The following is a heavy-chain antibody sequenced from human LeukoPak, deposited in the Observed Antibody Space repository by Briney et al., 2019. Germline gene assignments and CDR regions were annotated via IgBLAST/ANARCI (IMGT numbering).Heavy chain of an antibody. CDR1: GYTSTGYY. D-gene: IGHD2-2*01. Sequence: ASVKVSCKASGYTSTGYYMHWVRQAPGQGLEWMGWINPNSGGTNYAQKFQGRVTMTRDTSISTAYMELSSLRSEDTAVYYCARADPSRGLYYYYGMDVWGKGTTVTVSS. V-gene: IGHV1-2*02. CDR3: ARADPSRGLYYYYGMDV. CDR2: INPNSGGT. J-gene: IGHJ6*04.